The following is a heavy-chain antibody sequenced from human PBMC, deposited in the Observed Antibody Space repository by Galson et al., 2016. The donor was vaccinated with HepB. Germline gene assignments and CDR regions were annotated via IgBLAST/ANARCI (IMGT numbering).Heavy chain of an antibody. J-gene: IGHJ3*02. D-gene: IGHD2-15*01. CDR1: GFTFSSYW. CDR2: INKDGSGE. Sequence: SLRLSCAASGFTFSSYWMTWVRQAPGKGLEYVANINKDGSGEYYVGSVKGRFTISRDNAKNSLHLQMNSLRAEDTAVYYCARSPRVAGWVVVAAGGAFDIWGQGTIVTVSS. V-gene: IGHV3-7*01. CDR3: ARSPRVAGWVVVAAGGAFDI.